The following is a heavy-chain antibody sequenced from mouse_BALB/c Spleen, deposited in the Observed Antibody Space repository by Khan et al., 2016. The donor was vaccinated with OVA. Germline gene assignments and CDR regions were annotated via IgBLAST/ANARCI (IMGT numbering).Heavy chain of an antibody. CDR2: ISYSGST. V-gene: IGHV3-2*02. D-gene: IGHD3-3*01. CDR3: ARGDRIEY. J-gene: IGHJ2*01. Sequence: EVQLQESGPGLVKPSQSLSLTCTVTGYSITSDYAWNWIRQFPGNKLEWMGYISYSGSTSYNPSLKSRISITRDTSKNQFFLQLNSVTTEDTATYYCARGDRIEYWGQGTTLTVSS. CDR1: GYSITSDYA.